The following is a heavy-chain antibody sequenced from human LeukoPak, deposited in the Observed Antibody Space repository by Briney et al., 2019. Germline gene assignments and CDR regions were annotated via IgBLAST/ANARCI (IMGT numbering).Heavy chain of an antibody. J-gene: IGHJ5*02. CDR3: AGSRSANWFDP. D-gene: IGHD6-13*01. Sequence: PGGSLRLSCAASGFTFSSHWMNWVRQAPGKGLEWVASIKGDGSEKYYVDSVKGRFTISRDNAKNTLYLQMNSLRAEDTAVYYCAGSRSANWFDPWGQGTLVTVSS. CDR1: GFTFSSHW. V-gene: IGHV3-7*02. CDR2: IKGDGSEK.